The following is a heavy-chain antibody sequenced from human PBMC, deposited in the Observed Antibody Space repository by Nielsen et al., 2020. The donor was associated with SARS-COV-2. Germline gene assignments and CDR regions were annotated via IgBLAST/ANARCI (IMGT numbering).Heavy chain of an antibody. J-gene: IGHJ6*02. Sequence: LKISCAASSFTFSRYAMHWVRQAPGKGLEWVAVMSYDARNKYYADSVKGRFTISRDNSKNTLSLQMNSLRTEDTAVYYCARDRPITLRNMDVWGQGTTVTVSS. CDR3: ARDRPITLRNMDV. V-gene: IGHV3-30*04. CDR2: MSYDARNK. D-gene: IGHD3-22*01. CDR1: SFTFSRYA.